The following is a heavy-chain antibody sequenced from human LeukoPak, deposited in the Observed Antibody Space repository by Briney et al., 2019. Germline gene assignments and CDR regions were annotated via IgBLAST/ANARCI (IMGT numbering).Heavy chain of an antibody. CDR3: AQESGGSGTYFMA. V-gene: IGHV3-30*02. J-gene: IGHJ5*02. CDR1: GFTFSSYG. CDR2: IRYDGSNK. D-gene: IGHD3-10*01. Sequence: GGSLRLSCAASGFTFSSYGMNWVRQAPGKGLEWVAFIRYDGSNKYYADSVKGRFTISRDNSKNTLYLQMNSLRVEDTAVYYCAQESGGSGTYFMAWGQGTLVTVSS.